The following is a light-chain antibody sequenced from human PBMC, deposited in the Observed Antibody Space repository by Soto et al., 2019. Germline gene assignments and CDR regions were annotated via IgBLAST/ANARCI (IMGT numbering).Light chain of an antibody. V-gene: IGKV1-17*01. CDR2: AAS. Sequence: DNEMTKSPSSLSAAVGDRVTITSRASQGIRNNLGWFEQKPGKAPERLIYAASNLQSGVPSRFSGTGSPTQFTLTMSTLQPDDVATYYCLQRDTYPLTFGGVTNVDI. J-gene: IGKJ4*01. CDR1: QGIRNN. CDR3: LQRDTYPLT.